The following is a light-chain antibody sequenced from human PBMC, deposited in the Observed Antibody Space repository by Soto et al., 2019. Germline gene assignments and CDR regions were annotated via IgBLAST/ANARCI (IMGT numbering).Light chain of an antibody. V-gene: IGKV1-8*01. Sequence: AIRMTQSPSSLSASTRDRVTITCRASQGISSYLAWYQQKPGKAPKLLIYAASTLQSGVPSRFSGSGSGTDFTLTISCLQSEDFATYYCQQYYSYSWTFGQGTKVEIK. CDR1: QGISSY. CDR3: QQYYSYSWT. CDR2: AAS. J-gene: IGKJ1*01.